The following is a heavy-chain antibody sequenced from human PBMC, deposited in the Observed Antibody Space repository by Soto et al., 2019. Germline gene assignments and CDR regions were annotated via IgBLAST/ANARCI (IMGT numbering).Heavy chain of an antibody. V-gene: IGHV1-69*01. J-gene: IGHJ5*02. Sequence: QVQLVQSGAEVKKPGSSVKFSCKASGGTFSSYAISWVRQAPGQGLEWMGGIIPIFGTANYAQKFQGRVTITADESTSTAYMELSSLRSEDTAVYYCAREGSYCSSTSCYRGGWFDPWGQGTLVTVSS. CDR2: IIPIFGTA. CDR3: AREGSYCSSTSCYRGGWFDP. CDR1: GGTFSSYA. D-gene: IGHD2-2*01.